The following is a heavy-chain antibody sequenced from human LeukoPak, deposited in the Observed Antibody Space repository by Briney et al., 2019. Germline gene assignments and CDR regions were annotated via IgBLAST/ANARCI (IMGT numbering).Heavy chain of an antibody. CDR1: GSISSYY. Sequence: SETLSLTCTVSGSISSYYWSWIRQPPGKGLEWIGEINHSGSTNYNPSLKSRVTISVDTSKNQFSLKLSSVTAADTAVYYCASSSDIVVVPAASPSPWFDPWGQGTLVTVSS. D-gene: IGHD2-2*01. CDR3: ASSSDIVVVPAASPSPWFDP. J-gene: IGHJ5*02. CDR2: INHSGST. V-gene: IGHV4-34*01.